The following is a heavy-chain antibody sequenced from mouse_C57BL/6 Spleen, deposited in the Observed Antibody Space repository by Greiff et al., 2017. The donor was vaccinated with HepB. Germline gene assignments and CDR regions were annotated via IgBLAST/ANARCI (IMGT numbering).Heavy chain of an antibody. CDR1: GYSITSGYY. Sequence: EVKLEESGPGLVKPSQSLSLTCSVTGYSITSGYYWNWIRQFPGNKLEWMGYISYDGSNNYNPSLKNRISITRDTSKNQFFLKLNSVTTEDTATYYCARWDYDWYFDVWGTGTTVTVSS. CDR2: ISYDGSN. D-gene: IGHD2-4*01. V-gene: IGHV3-6*01. J-gene: IGHJ1*03. CDR3: ARWDYDWYFDV.